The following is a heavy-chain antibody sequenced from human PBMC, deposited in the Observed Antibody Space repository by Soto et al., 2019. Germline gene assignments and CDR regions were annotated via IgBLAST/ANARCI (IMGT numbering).Heavy chain of an antibody. V-gene: IGHV3-53*04. CDR2: IYSGGNT. Sequence: GGALRLPRAAAWFTVSGNHISCGSPAPGKGLEWVSVIYSGGNTYYADSVKGRFTISRHNSENTLYLQMNSLRAEDTAVYYCTRAAWGLWFGYMDVWGKGTTVTVSS. J-gene: IGHJ6*03. CDR1: WFTVSGNH. D-gene: IGHD3-10*01. CDR3: TRAAWGLWFGYMDV.